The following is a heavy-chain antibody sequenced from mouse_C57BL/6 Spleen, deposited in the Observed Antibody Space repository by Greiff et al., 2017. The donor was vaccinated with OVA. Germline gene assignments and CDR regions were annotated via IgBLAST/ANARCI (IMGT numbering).Heavy chain of an antibody. Sequence: QVHLQQSGPELVKPGASVKLSCKASGYTFTSYCMNWVKQRPGQGLEWIGRIYPTDGSTHYNQKFKGKATLTVDTSSSTAYMQLNSLTSEDSAVYYCAREATDYTAFDYWGQGTTVTVSS. D-gene: IGHD3-2*02. CDR1: GYTFTSYC. CDR3: AREATDYTAFDY. CDR2: IYPTDGST. J-gene: IGHJ2*01. V-gene: IGHV1-85*01.